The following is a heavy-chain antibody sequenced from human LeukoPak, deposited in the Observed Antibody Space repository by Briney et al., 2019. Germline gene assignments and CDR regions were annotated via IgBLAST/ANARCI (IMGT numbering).Heavy chain of an antibody. CDR1: GGSISSGDYY. CDR3: ARGDDYYDSSGYDFDY. Sequence: SETLSLTCTVSGGSISSGDYYWSWIRQPPGKGLEWIGYIYYSGSTYYNPSLKSRVTISVDTSKNQFSLELSSLTAADTAVYYCARGDDYYDSSGYDFDYWGQGILVTVSS. CDR2: IYYSGST. V-gene: IGHV4-30-4*08. D-gene: IGHD3-22*01. J-gene: IGHJ4*02.